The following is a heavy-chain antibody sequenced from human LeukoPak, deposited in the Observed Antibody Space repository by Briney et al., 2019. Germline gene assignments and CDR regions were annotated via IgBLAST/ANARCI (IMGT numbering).Heavy chain of an antibody. Sequence: ASETLSLTCAVYGGSFSGYYWSWIRQPPGKGLEWIGEINHSGSPNYNPSLKSRVTISVDTSKNQFSLKLSSVTAADTAVYYCARSPILELGNHYYYYGMDVWGQGTTVTVSS. J-gene: IGHJ6*02. CDR2: INHSGSP. D-gene: IGHD7-27*01. CDR1: GGSFSGYY. CDR3: ARSPILELGNHYYYYGMDV. V-gene: IGHV4-34*01.